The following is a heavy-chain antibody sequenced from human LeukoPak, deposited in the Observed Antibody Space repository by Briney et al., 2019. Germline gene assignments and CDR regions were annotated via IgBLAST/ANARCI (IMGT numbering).Heavy chain of an antibody. CDR2: IRYDGGKK. V-gene: IGHV3-30*02. J-gene: IGHJ4*02. CDR3: AKDPGQRITIFGVESGY. Sequence: PGGSLRLSWEASGSTFSSLAMHWVRQPPGKGLEWVALIRYDGGKKYYADSVKGRFTISRDNSKNTLYLQMNSLRAEDTAVYYCAKDPGQRITIFGVESGYWGQGTLVTVSS. D-gene: IGHD3-3*01. CDR1: GSTFSSLA.